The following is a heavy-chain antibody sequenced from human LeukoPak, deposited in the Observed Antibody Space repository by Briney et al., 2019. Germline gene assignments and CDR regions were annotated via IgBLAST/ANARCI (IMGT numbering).Heavy chain of an antibody. J-gene: IGHJ4*02. CDR3: AKSLTYDILTGYSY. CDR1: GFTFSSYA. D-gene: IGHD3-9*01. Sequence: GGSLRLSCAASGFTFSSYAMSWVRQAPGKGLEWVSAISGSGGSTYYADSVKGRFTISRDNSKNTLYLQMNSLRAEDTAVYYCAKSLTYDILTGYSYWGQGTLVTVSS. CDR2: ISGSGGST. V-gene: IGHV3-23*01.